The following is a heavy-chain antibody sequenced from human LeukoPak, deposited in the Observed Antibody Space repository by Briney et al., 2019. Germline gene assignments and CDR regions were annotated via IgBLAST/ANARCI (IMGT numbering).Heavy chain of an antibody. J-gene: IGHJ4*02. D-gene: IGHD5-18*01. CDR2: IKPDGSTK. CDR3: ARDRSFGTLDF. V-gene: IGHV3-7*01. CDR1: GFTFSSSW. Sequence: GGSLRLSCAASGFTFSSSWMSWVRQAPGKGLEWVANIKPDGSTKYYVDSEEGRFTISRDNAKHSLYLQMNSLRAEDTAVYYCARDRSFGTLDFWGQGTLVTVSS.